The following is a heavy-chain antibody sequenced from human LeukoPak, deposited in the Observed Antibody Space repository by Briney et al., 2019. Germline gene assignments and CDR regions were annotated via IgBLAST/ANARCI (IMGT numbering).Heavy chain of an antibody. V-gene: IGHV3-48*03. D-gene: IGHD1-26*01. CDR3: ARDWDGHSGSYYDFDY. Sequence: GGSLRLSCAASGFTFSSYERNWVRQAPGKGLEWVSYISSSGSNIYYADSVKGRFTISRDNAKNSLYLQMNSLRAEDTAVYYCARDWDGHSGSYYDFDYWGQGTLVTVSS. CDR1: GFTFSSYE. J-gene: IGHJ4*02. CDR2: ISSSGSNI.